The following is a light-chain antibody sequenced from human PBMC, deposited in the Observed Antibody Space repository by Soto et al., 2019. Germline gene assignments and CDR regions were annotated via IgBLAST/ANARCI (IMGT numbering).Light chain of an antibody. J-gene: IGKJ3*01. CDR2: DAS. CDR1: QSVSSS. CDR3: QQRSNWPPEVT. V-gene: IGKV3-11*01. Sequence: EIVLTQSPDTLSLSPGERATLSCRASQSVSSSLACYQQKPGQAPRLLIYDASNRATGIPARFSGSGSGTDFTLPISSLEPEDFAVYYCQQRSNWPPEVTFGPGTKVDIK.